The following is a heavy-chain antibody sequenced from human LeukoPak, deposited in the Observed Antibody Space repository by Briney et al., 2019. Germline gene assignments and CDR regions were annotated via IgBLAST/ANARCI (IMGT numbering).Heavy chain of an antibody. CDR2: ISDSGGTT. V-gene: IGHV3-23*01. J-gene: IGHJ5*02. CDR1: GFTFSSYA. CDR3: AKDYGDYSSWFDP. Sequence: PGGSLRLSCAASGFTFSSYATTWVRQAPGKGLEWVSTISDSGGTTYYADTGKGRFTLSRDKSKNTLYLQLNSLRAEDTAVYFCAKDYGDYSSWFDPWGQGTLVTVSS. D-gene: IGHD4-17*01.